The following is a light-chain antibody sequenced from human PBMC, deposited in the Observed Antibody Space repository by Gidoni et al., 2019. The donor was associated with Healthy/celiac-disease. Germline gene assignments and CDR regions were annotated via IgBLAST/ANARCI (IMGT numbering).Light chain of an antibody. J-gene: IGKJ3*01. Sequence: EIVLTQPPATLSLSPGERATLSCRASQSVSSYLAWYQQKPGQAPSLLIYDASNRATGIPARFSGSGSGTDFTLTISSLEPEDFAVYYCQQRSNWPPITFGPGTKVDIK. CDR1: QSVSSY. CDR2: DAS. V-gene: IGKV3-11*01. CDR3: QQRSNWPPIT.